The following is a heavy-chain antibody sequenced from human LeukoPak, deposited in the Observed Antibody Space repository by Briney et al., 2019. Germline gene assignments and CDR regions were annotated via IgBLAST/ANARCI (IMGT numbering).Heavy chain of an antibody. Sequence: SETLSLTCTVSGGSISSSSYNWGWIRQPPGKGLEWIGSIYYSGSTYYNPSLKSRVTISVDTSKNQFSLKLSSVTAADTAVYYCARTITVVRRVIDYWGQGTLVTVSS. V-gene: IGHV4-39*01. CDR1: GGSISSSSYN. CDR3: ARTITVVRRVIDY. D-gene: IGHD3-10*01. J-gene: IGHJ4*02. CDR2: IYYSGST.